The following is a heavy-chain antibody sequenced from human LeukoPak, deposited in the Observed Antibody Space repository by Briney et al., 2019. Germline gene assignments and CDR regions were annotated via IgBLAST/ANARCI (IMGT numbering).Heavy chain of an antibody. D-gene: IGHD1-26*01. CDR1: GDSVSSNSAA. Sequence: SQTLSLTCALSGDSVSSNSAAWNWIRQSPSRGLEWLGRTYYRSRLYNEYARSVKGRITIDPGTSKNQFSLQLRSVTPEDAAVYYCARTIGHLDLWGRGTLVTVSS. V-gene: IGHV6-1*01. J-gene: IGHJ2*01. CDR3: ARTIGHLDL. CDR2: TYYRSRLYN.